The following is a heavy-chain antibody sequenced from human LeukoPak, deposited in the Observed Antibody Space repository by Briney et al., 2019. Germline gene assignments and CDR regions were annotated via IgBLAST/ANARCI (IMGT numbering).Heavy chain of an antibody. J-gene: IGHJ4*02. CDR3: ARDVGLTTVTPYYFDY. V-gene: IGHV4-4*07. CDR2: IYTSRST. D-gene: IGHD4-17*01. CDR1: GGSISSYY. Sequence: PSETLSLTCTVSGGSISSYYWSWIRQPAGKGLEWIGRIYTSRSTNYNPSLKSRVTMSVDTSKNQFSLKLSSVTAADTAVYYCARDVGLTTVTPYYFDYWGQGTLVTVSS.